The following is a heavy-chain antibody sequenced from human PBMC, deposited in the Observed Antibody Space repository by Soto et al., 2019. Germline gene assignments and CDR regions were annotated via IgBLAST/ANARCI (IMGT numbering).Heavy chain of an antibody. CDR3: ARGVQH. Sequence: QVQLQESGPGLVKPSQTLSLPCTVSGASFSRVGYHWGWIRQHPGKGLEWIGYIFYRGSTYYNPSLKSRVTISVDTSKNQFSLKLSSVTAADTAVYYCARGVQHWGQGTLVTVSS. CDR1: GASFSRVGYH. V-gene: IGHV4-31*03. J-gene: IGHJ1*01. CDR2: IFYRGST.